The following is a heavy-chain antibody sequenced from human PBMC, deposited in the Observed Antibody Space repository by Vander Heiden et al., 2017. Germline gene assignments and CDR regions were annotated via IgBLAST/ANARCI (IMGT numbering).Heavy chain of an antibody. D-gene: IGHD6-13*01. J-gene: IGHJ4*02. Sequence: LEWVSSINSTSSYIYYADSVKGRFTISRDNANNSLYLQMNSLRTEDTAVYYCASLAGAGSSDYWGQGTLVTVSS. CDR3: ASLAGAGSSDY. V-gene: IGHV3-21*01. CDR2: INSTSSYI.